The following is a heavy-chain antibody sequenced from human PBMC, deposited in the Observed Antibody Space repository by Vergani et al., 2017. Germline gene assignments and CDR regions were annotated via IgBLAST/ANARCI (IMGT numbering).Heavy chain of an antibody. CDR1: GYNFANYG. Sequence: QVQLVQSGAEVKKPGASVKVSCKASGYNFANYGIAWVRQAPGQGLEWMGWLGPDNGNMKYAQKFQGRLTMTTDTSTNTAFLELRSLRSEDTAVYYCARGYCSGERCYSFWREIVVPFDPWGQGTLVTVSS. J-gene: IGHJ5*02. CDR2: LGPDNGNM. D-gene: IGHD2-15*01. CDR3: ARGYCSGERCYSFWREIVVPFDP. V-gene: IGHV1-18*01.